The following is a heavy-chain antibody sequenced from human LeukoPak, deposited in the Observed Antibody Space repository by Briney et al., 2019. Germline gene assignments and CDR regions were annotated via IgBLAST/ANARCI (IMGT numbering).Heavy chain of an antibody. CDR3: ARDGDDCSSTRCYSGDWFDP. CDR1: GGSISSSSYY. J-gene: IGHJ5*02. D-gene: IGHD2-2*01. V-gene: IGHV4-61*02. Sequence: TSETLSLTCTVSGGSISSSSYYWGWIRQPAGKGLEWIGRIYTSGSTNYNPSLKSRVTMSVDTSKNQFSLKLSSVTAADTAVYYCARDGDDCSSTRCYSGDWFDPWGQGTLVTVSS. CDR2: IYTSGST.